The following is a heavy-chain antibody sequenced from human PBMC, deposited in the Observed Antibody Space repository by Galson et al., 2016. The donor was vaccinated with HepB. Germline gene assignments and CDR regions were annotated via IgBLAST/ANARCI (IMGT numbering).Heavy chain of an antibody. J-gene: IGHJ6*02. V-gene: IGHV3-30-3*01. CDR2: ISYHGSKQ. Sequence: SLRLSCAASGFTFSSYAMHWVRQAPGKGLEWVAIISYHGSKQYSADSVTGRFTISRDNSTNTSYLQMNSLRAEDTAVYYCARELGVTTCSDYYSYVMDVWGQGTTVTVSS. CDR3: ARELGVTTCSDYYSYVMDV. D-gene: IGHD4-17*01. CDR1: GFTFSSYA.